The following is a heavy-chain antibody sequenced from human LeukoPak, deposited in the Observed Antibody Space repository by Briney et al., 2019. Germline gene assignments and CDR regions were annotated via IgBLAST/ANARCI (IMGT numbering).Heavy chain of an antibody. CDR1: GGSISSYY. J-gene: IGHJ4*02. D-gene: IGHD4-17*01. V-gene: IGHV4-59*01. CDR3: ARDSHYGDPDY. CDR2: IYYSGST. Sequence: SETLSLTCTVSGGSISSYYWSWIRQPPGKGLEWIGYIYYSGSTNYNPSLKSRVTISVDTSKNQFSPKLSSVTAADTAVYYCARDSHYGDPDYWGQGTLVTVSS.